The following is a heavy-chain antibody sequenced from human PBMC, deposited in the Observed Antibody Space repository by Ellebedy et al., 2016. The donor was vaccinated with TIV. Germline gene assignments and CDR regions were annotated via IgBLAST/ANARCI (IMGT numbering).Heavy chain of an antibody. CDR3: AADSRTAGTLGY. D-gene: IGHD6-13*01. Sequence: GESLKISCVASEFTFASYTMNWVRQAPGTGLEWISNISSSSTTKYYADSVQGRFTISRDNSKNSLYLQMNSLRVEDTAVYYWAADSRTAGTLGYWGQGTLVTVSS. CDR2: ISSSSTTK. J-gene: IGHJ4*02. CDR1: EFTFASYT. V-gene: IGHV3-48*04.